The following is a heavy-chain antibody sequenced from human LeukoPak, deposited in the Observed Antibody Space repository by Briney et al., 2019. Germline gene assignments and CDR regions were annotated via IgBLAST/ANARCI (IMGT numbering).Heavy chain of an antibody. J-gene: IGHJ4*02. V-gene: IGHV4-4*02. CDR2: ISLSGLT. CDR3: AGLIGGLSSHNFDY. CDR1: GGSISSTNW. D-gene: IGHD3-10*01. Sequence: PSETLSLTCGVSGGSISSTNWWSWVRQPPGQGLEWIGEISLSGLTNYNPSLKSRVTMSLDKSKNHLSLKLSSVTAADTAVYYCAGLIGGLSSHNFDYWGQGTLVTVSS.